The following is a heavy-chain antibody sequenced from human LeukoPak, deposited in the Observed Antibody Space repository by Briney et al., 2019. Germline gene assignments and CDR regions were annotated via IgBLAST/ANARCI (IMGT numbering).Heavy chain of an antibody. Sequence: ASVKVSCKASGYTFTSYYMHWVRQAPGQGLEWMGIINPSGGSTSYAQKFQGRVTMTRDTSTSTVYMELSSLRAEDTAVYYCARDLAKPWIQLWPLLGIDYWGQGTLVTVSS. CDR1: GYTFTSYY. D-gene: IGHD5-18*01. CDR2: INPSGGST. J-gene: IGHJ4*02. V-gene: IGHV1-46*01. CDR3: ARDLAKPWIQLWPLLGIDY.